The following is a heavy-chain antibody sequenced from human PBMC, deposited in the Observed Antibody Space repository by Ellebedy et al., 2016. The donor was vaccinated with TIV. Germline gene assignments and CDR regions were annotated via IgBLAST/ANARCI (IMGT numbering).Heavy chain of an antibody. CDR3: ARAVDSGRDMDV. V-gene: IGHV3-33*01. Sequence: GGSLRLXXAASGFSFSSYGMHWVRKAPGKGLEWVAIIWYDGSNKYYVDHVKGRFTISRDNSKNTLYLQMNSRRAEDTAVYYCARAVDSGRDMDVWGQGTTVTVSS. J-gene: IGHJ6*02. CDR1: GFSFSSYG. D-gene: IGHD1-26*01. CDR2: IWYDGSNK.